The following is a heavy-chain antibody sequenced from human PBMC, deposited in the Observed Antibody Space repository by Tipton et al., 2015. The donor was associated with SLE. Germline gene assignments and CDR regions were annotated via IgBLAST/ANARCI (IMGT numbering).Heavy chain of an antibody. CDR3: ARLPPLWFGEYNED. J-gene: IGHJ4*02. V-gene: IGHV4-39*01. CDR2: THYSGTT. CDR1: GGSITTTPYY. D-gene: IGHD3-10*01. Sequence: TLSLTCIVSGGSITTTPYYWGWIRQSPEKGLEWIGSTHYSGTTYYNPSLESRVTRSMDTSKNEFSLNPRSVTATDTAVYYCARLPPLWFGEYNEDWGQGTLVTVTS.